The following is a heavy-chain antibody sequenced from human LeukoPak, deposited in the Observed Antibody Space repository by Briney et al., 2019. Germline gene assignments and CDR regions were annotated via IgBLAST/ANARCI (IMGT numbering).Heavy chain of an antibody. Sequence: SETLSLTCTVSGGSISSYYWSWIRQPPGKGLEWIGYIYYSGSTNYNPSLKSRVTISVDTSENQFSLKLSSVTAADTAVYYCARHARRFGELDGMDVWGQGTTVTVSS. V-gene: IGHV4-59*08. CDR2: IYYSGST. CDR3: ARHARRFGELDGMDV. D-gene: IGHD3-10*01. J-gene: IGHJ6*02. CDR1: GGSISSYY.